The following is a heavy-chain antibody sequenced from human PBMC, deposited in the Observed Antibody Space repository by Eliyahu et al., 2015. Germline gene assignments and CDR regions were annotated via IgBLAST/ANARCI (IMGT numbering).Heavy chain of an antibody. CDR3: ARGGMITFGGVIVTPPGAIDAFDI. V-gene: IGHV3-11*01. CDR1: GFTFXXXX. CDR2: ISSSGSTI. D-gene: IGHD3-16*02. Sequence: QVQLVESGGGLVKPGGSLRLSCAASGFTFXXXXXSWFXXAPGKGLEWFSYISSSGSTIYYADSVKGRFTISRDNAKNSLYLQMNSLRAEDTAVYYCARGGMITFGGVIVTPPGAIDAFDIWGQGTMVTVSS. J-gene: IGHJ3*02.